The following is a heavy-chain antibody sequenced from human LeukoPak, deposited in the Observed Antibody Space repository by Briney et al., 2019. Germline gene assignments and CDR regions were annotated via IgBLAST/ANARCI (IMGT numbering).Heavy chain of an antibody. CDR1: GGSFSSGSYY. J-gene: IGHJ4*02. V-gene: IGHV4-61*01. CDR3: ARVVVTAMVYYFDF. CDR2: IYYSGST. Sequence: PSETLSLTCTVSGGSFSSGSYYWSWIRQPPGKGLEWIGYIYYSGSTNYNPSLKSRVTISVDTSKNQFSLKLSSVTAADTAAYYCARVVVTAMVYYFDFWGQGTLVTVSS. D-gene: IGHD2-21*02.